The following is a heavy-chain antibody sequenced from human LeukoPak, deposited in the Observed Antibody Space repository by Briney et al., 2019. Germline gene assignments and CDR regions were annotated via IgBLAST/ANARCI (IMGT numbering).Heavy chain of an antibody. D-gene: IGHD2-2*01. V-gene: IGHV3-23*01. CDR1: GFAFSSYA. CDR2: ISGSGGST. Sequence: GGSLRLSCAASGFAFSSYAMSWVRQAPGKGLEWVSHISGSGGSTYYADSVKGRFTISRDNSKNTLYLQMNSLRAEDTAVYYCAKGSPYCSSTSCFDYWGQGTLVTVSS. J-gene: IGHJ4*02. CDR3: AKGSPYCSSTSCFDY.